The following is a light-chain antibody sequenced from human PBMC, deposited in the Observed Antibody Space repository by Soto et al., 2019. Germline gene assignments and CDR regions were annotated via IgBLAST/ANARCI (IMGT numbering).Light chain of an antibody. Sequence: EIVLTQSPGTLSLSPGEGATLSCRASQSVSSSFLAWYQQKPGQAPRLLIYGASSRAAGIPDRFSGSGSGTDFTLTISRVEPEDFAVYYCQQYGSSPRTFGRGTKVDIK. CDR2: GAS. J-gene: IGKJ1*01. CDR1: QSVSSSF. CDR3: QQYGSSPRT. V-gene: IGKV3-20*01.